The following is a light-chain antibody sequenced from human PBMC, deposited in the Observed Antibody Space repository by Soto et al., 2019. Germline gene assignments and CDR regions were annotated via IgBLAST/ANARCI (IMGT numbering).Light chain of an antibody. V-gene: IGKV1-39*01. CDR1: QSISEF. J-gene: IGKJ3*01. CDR3: QQYDRSPVT. Sequence: DIQMTQSPSSLSASVGDSVTITCRSSQSISEFLSWYQQKPGKAPKLLIYSSSRVETGVPSRFGATGSGTEFTLTINGLQPDDFATYFCQQYDRSPVTFCPGTTVDV. CDR2: SSS.